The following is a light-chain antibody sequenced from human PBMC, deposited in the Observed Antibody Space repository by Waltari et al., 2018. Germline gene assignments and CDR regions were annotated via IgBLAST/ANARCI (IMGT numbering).Light chain of an antibody. CDR1: HSVGSNY. CDR3: QHYGTSRT. CDR2: EAS. J-gene: IGKJ2*01. Sequence: EIVLTQSPGTLSLSPGERATLSCRASHSVGSNYVAWYQQKPGQAPRLLIYEASSRASGIPDRFSGDGSGTDFTLTISRLEPEDFAVYYCQHYGTSRTFGQGTKLEIK. V-gene: IGKV3-20*01.